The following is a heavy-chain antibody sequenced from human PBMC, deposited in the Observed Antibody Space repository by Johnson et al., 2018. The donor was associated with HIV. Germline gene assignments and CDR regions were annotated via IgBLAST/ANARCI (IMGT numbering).Heavy chain of an antibody. V-gene: IGHV3-20*04. D-gene: IGHD4-23*01. CDR3: ARVSDDYGGNPAAWGAFDV. J-gene: IGHJ3*01. CDR1: GFTFDDYG. Sequence: VQLVESGGGVVRPGGSLRLSCAASGFTFDDYGMSWVRQAPGKGLEWVSGINWNGGSTDYGDSVKGRFTISRDNAKNSLYLQMNSLRDEDTALYYCARVSDDYGGNPAAWGAFDVWGQGTMVTVSS. CDR2: INWNGGST.